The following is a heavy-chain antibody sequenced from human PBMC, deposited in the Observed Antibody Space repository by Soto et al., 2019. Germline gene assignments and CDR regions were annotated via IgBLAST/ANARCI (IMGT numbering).Heavy chain of an antibody. V-gene: IGHV4-39*01. CDR1: GGSISSSSYY. D-gene: IGHD2-2*01. CDR3: ARQRGYCSSTSCYPQIDY. J-gene: IGHJ4*02. Sequence: SETLSLTCTVSGGSISSSSYYWGWIRQPPGKGLEWIGSIYYSGSTYYNPSLKSRVTISVDTSKNQFSLKLSSVTAADTAVYYCARQRGYCSSTSCYPQIDYWGQGTLVTVSS. CDR2: IYYSGST.